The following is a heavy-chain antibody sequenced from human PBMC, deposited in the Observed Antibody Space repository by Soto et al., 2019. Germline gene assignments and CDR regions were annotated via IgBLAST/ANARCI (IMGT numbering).Heavy chain of an antibody. CDR2: IYPGDSDT. Sequence: GESMKISCKGSGYSFTSYWSGWVRQMPGKGLEWMGIIYPGDSDTRYSPSFQGQVTISAGKSISTAYLQWSSLKASDTTTYYCARQVIQLWTGGDYYYYYGMDVWGQGTTVTVSS. CDR1: GYSFTSYW. V-gene: IGHV5-51*01. J-gene: IGHJ6*02. D-gene: IGHD5-18*01. CDR3: ARQVIQLWTGGDYYYYYGMDV.